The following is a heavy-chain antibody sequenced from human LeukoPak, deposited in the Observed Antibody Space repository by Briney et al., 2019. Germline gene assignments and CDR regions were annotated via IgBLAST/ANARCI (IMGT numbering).Heavy chain of an antibody. V-gene: IGHV4-59*01. J-gene: IGHJ5*02. CDR2: TYYSGST. D-gene: IGHD3/OR15-3a*01. CDR3: ARDGVAEDLDTNNWFDP. Sequence: PSETLSLTCTVSGGSISSYYWSWIRQPPGKGLEWIGYTYYSGSTNYNPSLKSRVTISVDTSKNQFSLKLSSVTAADTAVYYCARDGVAEDLDTNNWFDPWGQGTLVTVSS. CDR1: GGSISSYY.